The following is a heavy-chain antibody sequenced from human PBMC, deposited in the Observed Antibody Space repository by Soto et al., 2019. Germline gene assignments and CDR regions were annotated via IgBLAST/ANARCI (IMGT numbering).Heavy chain of an antibody. CDR1: GYTLTELS. D-gene: IGHD4-17*01. J-gene: IGHJ6*02. V-gene: IGHV1-69*13. Sequence: GASVKVSCKVSGYTLTELSMHWVRQAPGKGLEWMGGIIPIFGTANYAQKFQGRVTITADESTSTAYMELSSLRSEDTAVYYCARGNDYGDYYPNSYYYYYGMDVWGQGTKVTVSS. CDR3: ARGNDYGDYYPNSYYYYYGMDV. CDR2: IIPIFGTA.